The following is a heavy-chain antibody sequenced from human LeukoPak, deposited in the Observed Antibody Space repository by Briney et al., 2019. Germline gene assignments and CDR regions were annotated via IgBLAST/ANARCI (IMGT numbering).Heavy chain of an antibody. CDR3: ARAAFYYDSSGHNDY. Sequence: GGSLRLSCAASGFTFSSYWMSWVRQAPGKGLEWVANIKQDGSEKYYVDSVKGRFTISRDNAKNSLYLQMNSLRAEDTAVYYCARAAFYYDSSGHNDYWDQGTLVTVSS. D-gene: IGHD3-22*01. CDR2: IKQDGSEK. CDR1: GFTFSSYW. V-gene: IGHV3-7*01. J-gene: IGHJ4*02.